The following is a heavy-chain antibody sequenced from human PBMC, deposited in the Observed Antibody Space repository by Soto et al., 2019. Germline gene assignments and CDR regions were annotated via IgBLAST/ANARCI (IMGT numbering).Heavy chain of an antibody. CDR1: GFTFLSYA. J-gene: IGHJ3*02. V-gene: IGHV3-64D*06. CDR3: VKDQDWNYASNDAFDI. CDR2: IGSNGGST. Sequence: GGSLRLSCSASGFTFLSYAMHWVRQAPGKGLEYVSAIGSNGGSTYYADSVKGRFTISRDNSKNTLYLQMSSLRAEDTAMYYCVKDQDWNYASNDAFDIWGQGTMVTVSS. D-gene: IGHD1-7*01.